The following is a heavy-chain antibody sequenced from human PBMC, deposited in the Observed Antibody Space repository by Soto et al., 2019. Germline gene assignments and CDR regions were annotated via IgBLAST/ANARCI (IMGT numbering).Heavy chain of an antibody. CDR2: IIPIFGTA. J-gene: IGHJ3*01. V-gene: IGHV1-69*01. Sequence: QVQLIQSGGEVKKPGSSVKVSCQASGGTFSSYGINWVRQTPGQGLEWMGGIIPIFGTANYAQSFQGRLTITADESTTTAYMELGSLRYEDTAISYCARDVVTSWSGNVFDVWGQGTMVTVSS. D-gene: IGHD2-2*01. CDR1: GGTFSSYG. CDR3: ARDVVTSWSGNVFDV.